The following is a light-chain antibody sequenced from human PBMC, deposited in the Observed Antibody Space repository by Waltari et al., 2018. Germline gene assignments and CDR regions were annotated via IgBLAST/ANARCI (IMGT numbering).Light chain of an antibody. J-gene: IGKJ4*01. CDR2: GAS. Sequence: ELVLTQSPGTLSLSPGERATLSCRASQTVRTTYLAWYQQKPGQAPTLVIHGASSRATGIPDRFSGRGSGTDFSLTISSLEPEDFAVYYCQQYDISPLTFGGGTKVEIK. CDR1: QTVRTTY. CDR3: QQYDISPLT. V-gene: IGKV3-20*01.